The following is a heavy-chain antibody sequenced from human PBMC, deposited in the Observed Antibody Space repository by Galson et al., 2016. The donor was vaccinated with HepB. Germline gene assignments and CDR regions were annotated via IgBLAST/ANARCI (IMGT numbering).Heavy chain of an antibody. J-gene: IGHJ4*02. CDR1: GFTFSGHW. V-gene: IGHV3-7*03. CDR2: IKEDGGEK. D-gene: IGHD3-10*01. CDR3: ARETGVTVLDY. Sequence: SVRLSCAASGFTFSGHWMSWVRQAPGKGLEWVAHIKEDGGEKWYVDSVKGRFTISRDNADNSLYLQMNSLRPEDTAVYYCARETGVTVLDYWGQGTLVAVSS.